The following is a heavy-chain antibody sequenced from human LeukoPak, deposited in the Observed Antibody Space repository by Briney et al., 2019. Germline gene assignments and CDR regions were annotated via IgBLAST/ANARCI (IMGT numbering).Heavy chain of an antibody. V-gene: IGHV3-23*01. CDR2: ISGSADNT. J-gene: IGHJ4*02. CDR3: AKGYGNSWPSRGAFFDY. Sequence: PGGSLRLSCTASGFTLSSYAMSWVRQAPGEGLEWVSTISGSADNTNYAEAVKGRFTISRDNSKNTLYVQMNSLRAEETAVYYCAKGYGNSWPSRGAFFDYWGQGTLVTVPS. D-gene: IGHD6-13*01. CDR1: GFTLSSYA.